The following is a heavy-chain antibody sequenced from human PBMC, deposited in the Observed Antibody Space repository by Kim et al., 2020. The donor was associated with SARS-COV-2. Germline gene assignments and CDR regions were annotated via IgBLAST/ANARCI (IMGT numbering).Heavy chain of an antibody. CDR3: SRELTSGHFFGY. V-gene: IGHV1-3*01. D-gene: IGHD2-15*01. J-gene: IGHJ4*02. CDR2: INAANGNT. CDR1: GYTFNRNA. Sequence: ASVKVSCKASGYTFNRNAMHWVRQAPGQGLEWMGWINAANGNTKYSQKFQGRVTITRDTSASTAYMDLSSLTSEDTAVYYCSRELTSGHFFGYWGQGTLV.